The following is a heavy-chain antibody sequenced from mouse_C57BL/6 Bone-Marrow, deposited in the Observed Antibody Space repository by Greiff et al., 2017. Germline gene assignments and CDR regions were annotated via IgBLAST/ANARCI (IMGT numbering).Heavy chain of an antibody. CDR3: SKRSTTRYYYAMDY. Sequence: QVQLQQSGPGLVQPSQSLSITCTVSGFSLTSYGVHWVRQSPGKGLEWLGVIWRGGSTDYNAAFMSRLSITKDNSKSQVFFKMNSLQADDTAIYYCSKRSTTRYYYAMDYWGQGTSVTVSS. J-gene: IGHJ4*01. V-gene: IGHV2-5*01. CDR1: GFSLTSYG. D-gene: IGHD1-1*01. CDR2: IWRGGST.